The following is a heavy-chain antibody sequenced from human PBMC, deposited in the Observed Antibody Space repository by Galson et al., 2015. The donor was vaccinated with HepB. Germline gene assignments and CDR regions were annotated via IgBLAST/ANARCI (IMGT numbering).Heavy chain of an antibody. CDR2: INQDGREK. V-gene: IGHV3-7*03. D-gene: IGHD2-8*01. Sequence: SLRLSCAASGFTFNNSWMTWVRQAPGKGLEWVANINQDGREKYYVDSVKGRFTISRDNAKNSLYLQMNSLRAEDTAVYYCARDPGPGVLSYYYYGMDVWGQGTTVTVSS. J-gene: IGHJ6*02. CDR3: ARDPGPGVLSYYYYGMDV. CDR1: GFTFNNSW.